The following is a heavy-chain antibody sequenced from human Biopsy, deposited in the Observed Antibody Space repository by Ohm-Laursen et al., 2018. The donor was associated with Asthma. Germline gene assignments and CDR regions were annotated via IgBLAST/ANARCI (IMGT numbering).Heavy chain of an antibody. V-gene: IGHV3-33*07. J-gene: IGHJ3*02. CDR3: VRDGTDDAFDI. CDR2: VGSDESYT. Sequence: SLRLSCAASGFTVSRGHMFWVRQAPGKGLEWVATVGSDESYTDHADSVKGRFTMARDNSKNTLDLQMNSLREEDTAVYYCVRDGTDDAFDIWGQGTVVSVSS. D-gene: IGHD1-1*01. CDR1: GFTVSRGH.